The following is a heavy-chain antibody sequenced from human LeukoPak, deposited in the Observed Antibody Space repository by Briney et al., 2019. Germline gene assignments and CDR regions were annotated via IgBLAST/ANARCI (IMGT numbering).Heavy chain of an antibody. D-gene: IGHD6-19*01. CDR2: IKQDGSEK. Sequence: GGSLRLSYAASEFTFNNYWMSWVRQAPGKGLEWVANIKQDGSEKYYADSVKGRFTISRDNSKNSLYLQMNSLRTEDTALYYCAKDISGSSGWYYFDYWGQGTLVTVSS. V-gene: IGHV3-7*03. J-gene: IGHJ4*02. CDR3: AKDISGSSGWYYFDY. CDR1: EFTFNNYW.